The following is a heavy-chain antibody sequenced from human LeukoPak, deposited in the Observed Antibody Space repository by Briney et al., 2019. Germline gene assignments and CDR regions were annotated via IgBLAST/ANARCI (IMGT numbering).Heavy chain of an antibody. CDR3: ARGGYSSSWYHFDY. V-gene: IGHV3-53*01. Sequence: WGSLRLSCAASGLTVSSNYMSWGRQAPGKGLEGVSVIYSGGTTNYADSVKGRFTISRDNSKNTLFLQMNSLRAEDTAVYYCARGGYSSSWYHFDYWGQGTLVTVSS. CDR2: IYSGGTT. J-gene: IGHJ4*02. CDR1: GLTVSSNY. D-gene: IGHD6-13*01.